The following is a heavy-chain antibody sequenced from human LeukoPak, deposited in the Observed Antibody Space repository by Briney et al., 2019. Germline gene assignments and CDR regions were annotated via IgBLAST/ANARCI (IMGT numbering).Heavy chain of an antibody. J-gene: IGHJ4*02. CDR1: GCTFSSYS. CDR3: AASGYSYGPPFC. Sequence: GSSVKVSCKASGCTFSSYSIHWVRQAPGQGLEWMGRIIPIFGTANYAQKFQGRVTITTDESMSTAYMALSSLRSEDTAVYYCAASGYSYGPPFCWGQGTLVTVSS. D-gene: IGHD5-18*01. V-gene: IGHV1-69*05. CDR2: IIPIFGTA.